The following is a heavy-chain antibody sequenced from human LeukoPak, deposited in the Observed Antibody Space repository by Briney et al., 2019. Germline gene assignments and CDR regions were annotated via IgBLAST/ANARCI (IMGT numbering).Heavy chain of an antibody. Sequence: GGSLRLSCAASGFTFDDYDMHWVRHAPGKGLDWVSLICGGGGSTYYADCVKGGFTISRENRKDSVYMQMNSLRTEDTGLYYCLKDRIREYAHYFDKWGQGTLVTVSS. CDR3: LKDRIREYAHYFDK. CDR2: ICGGGGST. J-gene: IGHJ4*02. V-gene: IGHV3-43*02. D-gene: IGHD2-2*01. CDR1: GFTFDDYD.